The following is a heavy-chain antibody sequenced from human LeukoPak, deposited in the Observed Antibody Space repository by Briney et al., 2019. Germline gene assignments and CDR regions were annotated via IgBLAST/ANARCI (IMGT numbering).Heavy chain of an antibody. V-gene: IGHV4-34*01. CDR3: ARLRGDYHRRLGYYYYMDV. CDR1: GGSFSGYY. J-gene: IGHJ6*03. D-gene: IGHD4-17*01. Sequence: SETLSLTCAVYGGSFSGYYWSWIRQPPGKGLEWIGEINHSGSTNYNPSLKSRVTISVDTSKNQFSLKLSSVTAADTAVYYCARLRGDYHRRLGYYYYMDVWGKGTTVTVSS. CDR2: INHSGST.